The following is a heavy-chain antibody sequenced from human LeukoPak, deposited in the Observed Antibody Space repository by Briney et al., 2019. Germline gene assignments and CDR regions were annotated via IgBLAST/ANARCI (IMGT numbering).Heavy chain of an antibody. J-gene: IGHJ4*02. D-gene: IGHD7-27*01. V-gene: IGHV3-33*01. CDR2: IWYDGSIK. CDR3: AIDPNWGTHS. CDR1: GFTFSSYG. Sequence: GGSLRLSCAASGFTFSSYGMHWVRQAPGKGLEWVAVIWYDGSIKYYADSVKGRFTISRDNSKNALYLQMNSLRVEDTAVYYCAIDPNWGTHSWGQGVLVTVSS.